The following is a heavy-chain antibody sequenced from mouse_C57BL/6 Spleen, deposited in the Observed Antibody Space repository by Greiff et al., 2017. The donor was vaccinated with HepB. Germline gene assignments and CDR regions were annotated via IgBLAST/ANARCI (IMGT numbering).Heavy chain of an antibody. J-gene: IGHJ2*01. D-gene: IGHD2-4*01. CDR2: IHPNSSST. Sequence: QVQLQQPGAELVKPGASVKLSCKASGYTFTSYWMHWVKQRPGQGLEWIGMIHPNSSSTNYNEKFKSKATLTVDKSSSTAYMQLSSLTSEDSAVYYCARFDYDGGDYWGQGTTLTVSS. CDR1: GYTFTSYW. CDR3: ARFDYDGGDY. V-gene: IGHV1-64*01.